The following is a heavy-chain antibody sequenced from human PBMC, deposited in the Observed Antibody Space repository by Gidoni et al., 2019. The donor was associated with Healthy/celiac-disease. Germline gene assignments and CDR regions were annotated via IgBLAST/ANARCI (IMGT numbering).Heavy chain of an antibody. J-gene: IGHJ5*02. CDR2: IIPIFGTA. D-gene: IGHD2-15*01. CDR3: ARAVRLGYCSGGSCYSNWFDP. V-gene: IGHV1-69*01. CDR1: GGTFSSYA. Sequence: QVQLVQSGAEVKKPGASVKVSCKASGGTFSSYAISWGRQAPGQGLEWMGGIIPIFGTANYAQKFQGRVTITADESTSTAYMELSSLRSEDTAVYYCARAVRLGYCSGGSCYSNWFDPWGQGTLVTVSS.